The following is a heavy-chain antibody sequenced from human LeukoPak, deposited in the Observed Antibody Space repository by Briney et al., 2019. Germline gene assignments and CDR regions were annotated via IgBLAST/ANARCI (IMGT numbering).Heavy chain of an antibody. J-gene: IGHJ4*02. D-gene: IGHD2-2*01. CDR3: ARDGCSSTSCYSPLGY. Sequence: GGSLRLSCAASGSTFSSYSMNWVRQAPGKGLEWVSSISSSSSYIYYADSVKGRFTISRDNSKNTLYLQMNSLRAEDTAVYYCARDGCSSTSCYSPLGYWGQGTLVTVSS. V-gene: IGHV3-21*01. CDR1: GSTFSSYS. CDR2: ISSSSSYI.